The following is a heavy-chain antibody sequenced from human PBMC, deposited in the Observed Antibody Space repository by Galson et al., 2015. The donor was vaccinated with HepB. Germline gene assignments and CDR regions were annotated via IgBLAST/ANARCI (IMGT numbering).Heavy chain of an antibody. V-gene: IGHV3-30-3*01. CDR1: GFTFNTYP. CDR2: ISYDGSNK. J-gene: IGHJ4*02. CDR3: ARPLAGVVVPAAIAY. Sequence: SLRLSCAASGFTFNTYPMHWVRQAPGKGLECVALISYDGSNKYYADSVKGRFSISRDNSKNTLYLQMNSLRAEDAAVYYCARPLAGVVVPAAIAYWGQGTLVPVSS. D-gene: IGHD2-2*02.